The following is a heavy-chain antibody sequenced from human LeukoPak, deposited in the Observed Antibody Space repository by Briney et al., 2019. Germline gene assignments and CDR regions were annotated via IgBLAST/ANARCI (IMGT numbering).Heavy chain of an antibody. J-gene: IGHJ4*02. CDR1: GGSISSYY. Sequence: SETQSLTCTVSGGSISSYYWSWIRQPPGKGLEWIGYIYYSGSTNYNPSLKSRVTISVDTSKNQFSLKLSSVTAADTAVYYCARADPYDILTGYQFDYWGQGTLVTVSS. CDR3: ARADPYDILTGYQFDY. CDR2: IYYSGST. D-gene: IGHD3-9*01. V-gene: IGHV4-59*01.